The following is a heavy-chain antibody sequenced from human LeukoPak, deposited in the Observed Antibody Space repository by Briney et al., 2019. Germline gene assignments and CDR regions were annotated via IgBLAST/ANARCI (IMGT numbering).Heavy chain of an antibody. V-gene: IGHV4-4*07. CDR3: ARVEVSGYFDY. CDR1: GGSISSYY. CDR2: IYTSGST. D-gene: IGHD3-10*01. J-gene: IGHJ4*02. Sequence: SETLSLTCTVSGGSISSYYWSWIRQPAGKGLEWIGRIYTSGSTNYNPTIKSQVTMSVDTSKNQCSLKLSAVAAADTAVYYCARVEVSGYFDYWGQGTLVTVSS.